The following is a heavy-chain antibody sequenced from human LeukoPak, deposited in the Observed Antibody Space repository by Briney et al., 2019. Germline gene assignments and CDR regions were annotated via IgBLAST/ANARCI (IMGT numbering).Heavy chain of an antibody. J-gene: IGHJ4*02. CDR2: ISYDGSDK. Sequence: GSSLRLFCAASGFTFSTYSMHWVRQAPGKGLQWVAVISYDGSDKYYADSVKGRFTISRDNSKSTVYLQMSTLTAEDTAVYYCARPNYGSHWGYCDYWGQETLVSVSS. D-gene: IGHD4-17*01. CDR3: ARPNYGSHWGYCDY. V-gene: IGHV3-30*04. CDR1: GFTFSTYS.